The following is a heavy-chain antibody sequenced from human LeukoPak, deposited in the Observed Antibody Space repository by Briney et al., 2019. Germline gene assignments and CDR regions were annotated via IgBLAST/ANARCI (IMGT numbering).Heavy chain of an antibody. CDR3: AKDKYSAIALLRFDY. J-gene: IGHJ4*02. V-gene: IGHV3-23*01. Sequence: PGGSLRLSCAASGFTFSSYAMSWVRQSPGKGLEWVSAISGSGGNTYYADSVKGRFTISRDNSKNTLYLQMNSLRAEDTAVYYCAKDKYSAIALLRFDYWGQGTLVTVSS. D-gene: IGHD2/OR15-2a*01. CDR2: ISGSGGNT. CDR1: GFTFSSYA.